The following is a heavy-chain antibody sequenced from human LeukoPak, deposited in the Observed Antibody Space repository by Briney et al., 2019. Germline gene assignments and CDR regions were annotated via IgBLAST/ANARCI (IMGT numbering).Heavy chain of an antibody. D-gene: IGHD3-10*01. J-gene: IGHJ4*02. CDR1: GGSISSSSYY. Sequence: PSETLSLTCTVSGGSISSSSYYWGWIRQPPGKGLEWIGSIYYSGSTYYNPSLKSRVTISVDTSKNQFSLKLSSVTAADTAVYYCAREWFGADYWGQGTLVTVSS. V-gene: IGHV4-39*02. CDR2: IYYSGST. CDR3: AREWFGADY.